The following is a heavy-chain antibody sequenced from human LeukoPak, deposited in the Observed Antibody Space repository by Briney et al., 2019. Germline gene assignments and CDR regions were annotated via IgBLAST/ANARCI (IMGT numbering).Heavy chain of an antibody. CDR1: GFTFSSYD. CDR3: ARGPGGGYSSTWRRNWFDP. Sequence: GGSLRLSCAASGFTFSSYDMHWVRQATGKGLEWVSAIGTAGDTYYPGSVKGRFTISRENAKNSLYLQMNSLRAGDTAVYYCARGPGGGYSSTWRRNWFDPWGQGTLVTVSS. V-gene: IGHV3-13*01. CDR2: IGTAGDT. J-gene: IGHJ5*02. D-gene: IGHD6-13*01.